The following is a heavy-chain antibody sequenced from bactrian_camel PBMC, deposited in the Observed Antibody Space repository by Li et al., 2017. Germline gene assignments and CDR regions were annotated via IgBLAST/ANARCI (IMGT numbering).Heavy chain of an antibody. J-gene: IGHJ6*01. CDR1: GSTFSNYA. V-gene: IGHV3S40*01. CDR2: NSGDDSP. Sequence: VQLVESGGGLVQPGGSLRLSCAASGSTFSNYAMSWVRQAPGKGLEWVSANSGDDSPHYADSVKGRFTISRDNAKNTVYLQMNSQKPENTAVYYCVRDEEGGTWYELEADFGYWGQGTQVTVS. CDR3: VRDEEGGTWYELEADFGY. D-gene: IGHD3*01.